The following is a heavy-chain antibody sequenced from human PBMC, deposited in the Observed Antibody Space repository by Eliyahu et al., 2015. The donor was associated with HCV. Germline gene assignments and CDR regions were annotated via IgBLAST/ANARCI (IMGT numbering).Heavy chain of an antibody. CDR3: TKPGKRDYNYAHFDL. CDR1: GYTFDXYA. CDR2: ISWDGGSI. Sequence: GQLVESGGAVVQPGGSLRLSCAAXGYTFDXYAIHXVRQAPGKGPEWVSLISWDGGSIFYAAAVKGRFTISRDNRLNSVYLQMNSLRADDTALYYCTKPGKRDYNYAHFDLWGQGTLVTVSS. J-gene: IGHJ4*02. V-gene: IGHV3-43D*03. D-gene: IGHD5-24*01.